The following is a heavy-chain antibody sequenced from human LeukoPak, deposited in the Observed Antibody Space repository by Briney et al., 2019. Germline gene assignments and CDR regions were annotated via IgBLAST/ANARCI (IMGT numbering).Heavy chain of an antibody. CDR2: IWYDGSNK. Sequence: GGSLRLSCAASGSTFSSYGMHWVRQAPGKGLEWVAVIWYDGSNKYYADSVKGRFTISRDNSKNTLYLQMNSLRAEDTAIYYCAKGRPGIRYYGMDVWGQGTTVTVSS. V-gene: IGHV3-33*06. CDR1: GSTFSSYG. J-gene: IGHJ6*02. D-gene: IGHD3-10*01. CDR3: AKGRPGIRYYGMDV.